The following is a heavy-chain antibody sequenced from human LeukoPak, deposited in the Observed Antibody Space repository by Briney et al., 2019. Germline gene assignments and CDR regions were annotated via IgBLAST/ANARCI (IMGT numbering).Heavy chain of an antibody. J-gene: IGHJ2*01. CDR3: ARGEGSGTYYKRYFDL. CDR1: GFTFSSYV. D-gene: IGHD3-10*01. V-gene: IGHV3-23*01. Sequence: GGSLRLSCAVSGFTFSSYVMNWVRQAPGKGLEWVSGSSGSGVTTYYADSVKGRFTISRDNSKDTLYLQMTSLRAEDTAAYYCARGEGSGTYYKRYFDLWGRGTLVTVSS. CDR2: SSGSGVTT.